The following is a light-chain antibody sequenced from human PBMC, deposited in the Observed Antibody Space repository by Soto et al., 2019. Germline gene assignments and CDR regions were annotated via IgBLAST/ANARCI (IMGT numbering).Light chain of an antibody. CDR1: ISNIGNNY. CDR3: GTWDSSLSVYV. CDR2: DNN. J-gene: IGLJ1*01. V-gene: IGLV1-51*01. Sequence: QSVLTQPPSVSAAPGQRVTISCSGSISNIGNNYVSWYQHLPGKAPELLIYDNNQRPSGIPDRFSGSKSGTSATLGITGPQTGDEADYYCGTWDSSLSVYVFGTGTKVTVL.